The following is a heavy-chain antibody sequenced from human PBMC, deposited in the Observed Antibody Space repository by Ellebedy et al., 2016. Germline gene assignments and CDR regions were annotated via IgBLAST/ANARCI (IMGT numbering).Heavy chain of an antibody. D-gene: IGHD6-19*01. J-gene: IGHJ4*02. CDR3: AGRRPFNSGWYIDN. V-gene: IGHV4-61*08. CDR2: IFTYNSGTT. Sequence: SETLSLTCTVSGASVSTGDYYWSWIRQPPGKGLEYIGYIFTYNSGTTSYNPSLNSRVTISVDTSKNQFPLKLGSVTAADTAVYYCAGRRPFNSGWYIDNWGQGTLVAVSS. CDR1: GASVSTGDYY.